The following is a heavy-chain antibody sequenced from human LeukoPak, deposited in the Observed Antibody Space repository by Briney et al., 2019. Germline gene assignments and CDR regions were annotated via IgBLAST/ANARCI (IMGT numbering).Heavy chain of an antibody. D-gene: IGHD1/OR15-1a*01. CDR3: TTDPSKSWNIGY. V-gene: IGHV3-15*01. CDR2: IYSKADGGTT. J-gene: IGHJ4*02. CDR1: GFTFSNAW. Sequence: PGGSLRLSCAASGFTFSNAWMSWVRQAPGKGLEWIGRIYSKADGGTTDSVAPVKGRFTISRDDSKNTLYLQMSSLKTEDTAVYYCTTDPSKSWNIGYWGQGTLVTVSS.